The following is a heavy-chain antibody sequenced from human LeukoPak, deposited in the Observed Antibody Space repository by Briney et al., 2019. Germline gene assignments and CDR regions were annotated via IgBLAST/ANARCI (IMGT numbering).Heavy chain of an antibody. V-gene: IGHV4-34*01. D-gene: IGHD3-3*01. Sequence: SETLSLTCAVYGGSFSGYYWSWIRQPPGKGLEWIGEINHSGSTNYNPSLKSRVTISVDTSKNQFSLKLSSVTAADTAVYYCARRFFTIFGARPRPVDYFDYWGQGTLVTVSS. CDR1: GGSFSGYY. CDR2: INHSGST. CDR3: ARRFFTIFGARPRPVDYFDY. J-gene: IGHJ4*02.